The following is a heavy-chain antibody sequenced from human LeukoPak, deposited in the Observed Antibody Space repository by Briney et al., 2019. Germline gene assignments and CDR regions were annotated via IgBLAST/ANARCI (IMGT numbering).Heavy chain of an antibody. V-gene: IGHV4-4*02. CDR2: IYHSGST. CDR3: ARSEAPLVRGVIMVNWFDP. D-gene: IGHD3-10*01. J-gene: IGHJ5*02. Sequence: PSETLSLTCAVSGGSISSSNWWSWVRQPPGKGLEWIGEIYHSGSTNYNPSLKSRVTISVDTSKNQFSLKLSSVTAADTAVYHCARSEAPLVRGVIMVNWFDPWGQGTLVTVSS. CDR1: GGSISSSNW.